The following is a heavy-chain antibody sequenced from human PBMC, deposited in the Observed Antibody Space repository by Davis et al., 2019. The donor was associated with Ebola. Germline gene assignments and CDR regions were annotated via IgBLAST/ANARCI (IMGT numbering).Heavy chain of an antibody. J-gene: IGHJ6*02. CDR2: IYSGGST. D-gene: IGHD3-22*01. CDR1: GFTVSSNY. Sequence: GGSLRLSCAASGFTVSSNYMSWVRQAPGKGLEWVSVIYSGGSTYYADSVKGRLTISRDSSKNMLLLQMNSLRAEDTAVYYCAKGSGSSGFRPLDVWGQGTTVTVSS. V-gene: IGHV3-53*01. CDR3: AKGSGSSGFRPLDV.